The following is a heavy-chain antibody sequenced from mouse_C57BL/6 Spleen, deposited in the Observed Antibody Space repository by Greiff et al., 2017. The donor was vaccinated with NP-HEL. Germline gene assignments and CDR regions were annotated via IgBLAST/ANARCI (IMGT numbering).Heavy chain of an antibody. J-gene: IGHJ2*01. CDR2: INPNNGGT. CDR1: GYTFTVYN. CDR3: ARPDYDGDYFDY. V-gene: IGHV1-22*01. Sequence: EVQLQQSGPELVKPGASVKMSCKASGYTFTVYNMHWVKQSHGKSLEWIGYINPNNGGTSYNQKFKGKATLTVNKSSSTAYMELRSLTSEDSAVYYCARPDYDGDYFDYWGQGTTLTVSS. D-gene: IGHD2-4*01.